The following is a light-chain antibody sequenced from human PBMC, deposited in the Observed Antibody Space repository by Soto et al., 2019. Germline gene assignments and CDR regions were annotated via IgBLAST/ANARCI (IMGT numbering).Light chain of an antibody. CDR1: STNVGRSTL. CDR3: SSYTSSNTRL. Sequence: QSVLTQPASVSGSPGQSITISCTGTSTNVGRSTLVSWYQQHPGKAPKLMIYEVNKRPSGVSDRFSGSKSGNTASPTISGLQAGDEADYYCSSYTSSNTRLFGGGTKVTVL. J-gene: IGLJ2*01. CDR2: EVN. V-gene: IGLV2-14*02.